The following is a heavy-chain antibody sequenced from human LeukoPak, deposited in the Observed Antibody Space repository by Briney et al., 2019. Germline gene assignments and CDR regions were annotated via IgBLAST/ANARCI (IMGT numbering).Heavy chain of an antibody. Sequence: ASVKVSCKASGYTFTGYYMHWVRQAPGRGLEWMGCINPNSGGTNYAQKFQGRVTMTRDTSISTAYMELSRLRSDDTAVYYCARGRYCSSTSCYTEDYWGQGTLVTVSS. CDR1: GYTFTGYY. V-gene: IGHV1-2*02. CDR2: INPNSGGT. D-gene: IGHD2-2*02. CDR3: ARGRYCSSTSCYTEDY. J-gene: IGHJ4*02.